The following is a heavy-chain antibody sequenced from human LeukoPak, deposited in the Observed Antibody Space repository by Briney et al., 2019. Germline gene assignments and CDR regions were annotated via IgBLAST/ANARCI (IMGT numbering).Heavy chain of an antibody. J-gene: IGHJ5*02. D-gene: IGHD3-10*01. CDR3: ANSYNYYGSGSRNWFDP. CDR1: GFTFSSYA. CDR2: ISGSGGST. Sequence: GSLRLSCAASGFTFSSYAMSWVRQAPGKGLEWVSTISGSGGSTYYADSVKGRFTISRDNSKNTLYLQMNSLRAEDTAVYYCANSYNYYGSGSRNWFDPWGQGTLVTGSS. V-gene: IGHV3-23*01.